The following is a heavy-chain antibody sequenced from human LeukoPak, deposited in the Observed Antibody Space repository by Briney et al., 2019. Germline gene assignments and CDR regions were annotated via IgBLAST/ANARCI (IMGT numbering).Heavy chain of an antibody. D-gene: IGHD3-3*01. J-gene: IGHJ2*01. Sequence: PGGSLRLSCAASGFTFSSYSMNWVRQAPGKGLEWVSYISSSSTIYYADSVKGRFTISRDNAKNSLYLQMNSLRAEDTAVYYCASINTYYDFWSGYSIFQPDWYFDLWGRGTLVTVSS. V-gene: IGHV3-48*01. CDR2: ISSSSTI. CDR3: ASINTYYDFWSGYSIFQPDWYFDL. CDR1: GFTFSSYS.